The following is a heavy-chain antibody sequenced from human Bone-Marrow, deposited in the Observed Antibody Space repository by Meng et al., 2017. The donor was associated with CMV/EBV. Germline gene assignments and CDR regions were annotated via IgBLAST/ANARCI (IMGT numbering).Heavy chain of an antibody. CDR2: ISYDGSNK. Sequence: SGFTFSRYGMHWVRQAPGKGLEWVAVISYDGSNKYYADSVKGRFTIYRDNSKNTLYLQMNSLRVEDTAVYYCARGGYSGYDFVNWFDPWGQGTLVTVSS. CDR1: GFTFSRYG. J-gene: IGHJ5*02. CDR3: ARGGYSGYDFVNWFDP. D-gene: IGHD5-12*01. V-gene: IGHV3-30*19.